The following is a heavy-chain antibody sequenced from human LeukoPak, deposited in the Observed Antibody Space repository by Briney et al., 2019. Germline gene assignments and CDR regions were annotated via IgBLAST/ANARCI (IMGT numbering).Heavy chain of an antibody. CDR1: GFTFSSYS. CDR3: ARDQDIVVVPAADYFDY. V-gene: IGHV3-21*01. Sequence: GGSLRLSCAASGFTFSSYSMNWVRQAPGKGLEWVSSISSSSSYIYYADSVKGRFTISRDNAKNSLYLQMNSLRAEDTAVYYCARDQDIVVVPAADYFDYRGQGTLVTVSS. CDR2: ISSSSSYI. J-gene: IGHJ4*02. D-gene: IGHD2-2*01.